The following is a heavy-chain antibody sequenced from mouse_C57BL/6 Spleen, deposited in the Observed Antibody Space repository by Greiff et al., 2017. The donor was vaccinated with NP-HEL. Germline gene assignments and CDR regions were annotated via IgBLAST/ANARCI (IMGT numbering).Heavy chain of an antibody. CDR1: GYTFTSYW. CDR3: AREGYGYFDY. CDR2: IHPNSGST. V-gene: IGHV1-64*01. J-gene: IGHJ2*01. Sequence: VQLQQPGAELVKPGASVKLSCKASGYTFTSYWMHWVKQRPGQGLEWIGMIHPNSGSTNYNEKFKSKATLTVYKSSSTAYMQLSSLTSEDSAVYYCAREGYGYFDYWGQGTTLTVSS. D-gene: IGHD1-1*02.